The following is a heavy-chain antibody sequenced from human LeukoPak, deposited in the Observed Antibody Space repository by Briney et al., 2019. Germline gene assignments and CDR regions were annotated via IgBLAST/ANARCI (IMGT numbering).Heavy chain of an antibody. D-gene: IGHD5-18*01. CDR1: GFTFRNAS. CDR2: IKSKTDGGTT. J-gene: IGHJ4*02. V-gene: IGHV3-15*01. CDR3: AHRDTTMVRVDY. Sequence: TGGSLRLSCAASGFTFRNASMSWVRRAPGKGLEWVGRIKSKTDGGTTDYAAPVKGRFTISRDDSKNTLYLQMNSLTTEDTAVYFCAHRDTTMVRVDYWGQGTLVTVSS.